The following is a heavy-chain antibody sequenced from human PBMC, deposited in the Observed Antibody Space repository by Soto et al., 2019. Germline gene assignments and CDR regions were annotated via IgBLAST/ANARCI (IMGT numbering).Heavy chain of an antibody. CDR3: ARYDRILNYFDY. D-gene: IGHD3-16*01. CDR2: IIPIFGTA. Sequence: GASGKVSCKASGGTVSSYAISWVRQAPGQGLEWMGGIIPIFGTANYAQKFQGRVTITADESTSTAYMELSSLRSEDTAVYYCARYDRILNYFDYWGQGTLVTVSS. J-gene: IGHJ4*02. CDR1: GGTVSSYA. V-gene: IGHV1-69*13.